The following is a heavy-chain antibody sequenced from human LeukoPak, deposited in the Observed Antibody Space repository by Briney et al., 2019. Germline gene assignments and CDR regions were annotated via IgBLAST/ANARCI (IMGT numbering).Heavy chain of an antibody. Sequence: KASETLSLTCAVYGGSFSGYYWSWIRQPPGKGLEWIGYIYYSGSTNYNPSLKSRVTISVDTSKNQFSLKLSSVTAADTAVYYCARQVRGVIDLYYYYYGMDVWGQGTTVTVSS. J-gene: IGHJ6*02. D-gene: IGHD3-10*01. CDR1: GGSFSGYY. V-gene: IGHV4-59*01. CDR2: IYYSGST. CDR3: ARQVRGVIDLYYYYYGMDV.